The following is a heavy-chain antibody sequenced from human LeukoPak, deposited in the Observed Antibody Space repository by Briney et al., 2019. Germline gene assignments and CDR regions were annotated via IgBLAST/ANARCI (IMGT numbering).Heavy chain of an antibody. V-gene: IGHV3-30*02. CDR1: GFTFSSYG. CDR3: AKVYYDFWSGPERVRYYYYMDV. CDR2: IRYDGSNK. D-gene: IGHD3-3*01. J-gene: IGHJ6*03. Sequence: GGSLRLSCAASGFTFSSYGMHWVRQAPGKGLEGVAFIRYDGSNKYYADSVKGRFTISRDNSKNTLYLQMNSLRAEDTAVYYCAKVYYDFWSGPERVRYYYYMDVWGKGTTVTVSS.